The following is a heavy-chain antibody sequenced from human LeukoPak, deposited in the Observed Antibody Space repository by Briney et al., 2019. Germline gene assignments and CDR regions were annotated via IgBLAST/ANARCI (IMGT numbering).Heavy chain of an antibody. J-gene: IGHJ5*02. V-gene: IGHV1-46*01. CDR3: ARDPSGESTPNWFDP. CDR1: GYTFTSYY. Sequence: GASVKVSCKASGYTFTSYYMHWVRQAPGPGLEWMGIINPSGGSTSYAQKFQGRVTMTRDTSTSTVYMELSSLRSEDTAVYYCARDPSGESTPNWFDPWGQGTLVTVSS. CDR2: INPSGGST. D-gene: IGHD3-10*01.